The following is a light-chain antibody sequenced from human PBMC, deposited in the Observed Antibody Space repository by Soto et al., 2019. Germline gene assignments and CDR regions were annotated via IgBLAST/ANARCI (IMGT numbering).Light chain of an antibody. Sequence: EIVWTQSPGTLSLSPGESATLSCRASRDVSTNLAWFQQKPGQTPRLVLYGAYKRATGIPARFSGSGSGTHFTLTISSLQSEDLGVYYGQNYNNWPPYSVGQGTKGEIK. J-gene: IGKJ2*03. CDR1: RDVSTN. V-gene: IGKV3-15*01. CDR2: GAY. CDR3: QNYNNWPPYS.